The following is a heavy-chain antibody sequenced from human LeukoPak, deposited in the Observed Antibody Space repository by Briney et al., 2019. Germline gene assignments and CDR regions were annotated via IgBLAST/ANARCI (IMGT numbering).Heavy chain of an antibody. CDR1: GGTFSSYA. Sequence: SVKVSCKASGGTFSSYAISWVRQAPGQGLEWMGGIIPIFGTANYAQKFQGRVTITADESTSTAYMELSSLRSEDTAVYYCARDRGAVAGIDYWGQGTLVTVSS. CDR2: IIPIFGTA. J-gene: IGHJ4*02. D-gene: IGHD6-19*01. CDR3: ARDRGAVAGIDY. V-gene: IGHV1-69*13.